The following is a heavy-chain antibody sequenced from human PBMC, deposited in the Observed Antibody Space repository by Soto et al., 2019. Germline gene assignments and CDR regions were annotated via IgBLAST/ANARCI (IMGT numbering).Heavy chain of an antibody. CDR3: ARERRDGYDN. D-gene: IGHD5-12*01. J-gene: IGHJ4*02. V-gene: IGHV1-8*01. CDR1: GYAFTSYA. CDR2: MNPNSGNT. Sequence: QVQLVQFGAEVKKPGASVKVSCKASGYAFTSYAINWVRQATGQGLEWMGWMNPNSGNTVYAQKFQGRVTMTRNPSISTAYMELSSLRSEDTAVYYCARERRDGYDNWGQGTLVTVSS.